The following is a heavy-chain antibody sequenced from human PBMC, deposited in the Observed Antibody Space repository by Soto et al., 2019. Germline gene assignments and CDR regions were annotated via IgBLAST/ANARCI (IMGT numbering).Heavy chain of an antibody. CDR1: GGSISSYD. CDR3: ARVGPYKWKIGAYYYYYMDV. J-gene: IGHJ6*03. CDR2: INHSGST. V-gene: IGHV4-34*01. Sequence: PSETMCLTCAVYGGSISSYDLSWIRQNPGKGLEWIGEINHSGSTNYNPSLKSRVTISVDTSKNQFSLKLSSVTAADTAVYYCARVGPYKWKIGAYYYYYMDVRGKGTTVTVSS. D-gene: IGHD1-20*01.